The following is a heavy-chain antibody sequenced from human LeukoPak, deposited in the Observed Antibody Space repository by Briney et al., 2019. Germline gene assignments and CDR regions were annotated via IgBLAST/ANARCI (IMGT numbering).Heavy chain of an antibody. Sequence: HPGGSLRLSCAVSGITLSNYGMSWVRKAPGKGLEWVAGMSGSGGGTNYADSVKGRFTVSRDNSKSTLYLQMKSLRAEDTAVYFCAKRGVVIRVILVGFYKEAYYFDSWGQGALVTVSS. V-gene: IGHV3-23*01. D-gene: IGHD3-22*01. CDR1: GITLSNYG. CDR2: MSGSGGGT. CDR3: AKRGVVIRVILVGFYKEAYYFDS. J-gene: IGHJ4*02.